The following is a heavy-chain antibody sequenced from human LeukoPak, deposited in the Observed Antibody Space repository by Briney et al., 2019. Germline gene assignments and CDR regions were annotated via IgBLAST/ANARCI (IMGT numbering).Heavy chain of an antibody. CDR1: GYTLTELS. J-gene: IGHJ4*02. CDR2: FDPEDGET. D-gene: IGHD3-9*01. Sequence: ASVKVSCKVSGYTLTELSMHWVRQAPGKGLEWMGGFDPEDGETIYAQKFQGRVTMTEDTSTDTAYMELSSLRSEDTAVYYCATVSGASILRYFDWLLYWGQGTLVTVSS. CDR3: ATVSGASILRYFDWLLY. V-gene: IGHV1-24*01.